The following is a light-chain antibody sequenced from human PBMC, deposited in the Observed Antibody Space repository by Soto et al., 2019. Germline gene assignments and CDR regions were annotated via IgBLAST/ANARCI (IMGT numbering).Light chain of an antibody. V-gene: IGLV3-9*01. Sequence: SYELTQPLSVSVALGQTARITCGGNNIGSKNVHWYQQKPGQAPVLVIYRDSNRPSGIPERFSGSNSGNTATLTISRAQAGDEADYYVQVGDSSPGVFGGGPRSPS. J-gene: IGLJ2*01. CDR1: NIGSKN. CDR2: RDS. CDR3: QVGDSSPGV.